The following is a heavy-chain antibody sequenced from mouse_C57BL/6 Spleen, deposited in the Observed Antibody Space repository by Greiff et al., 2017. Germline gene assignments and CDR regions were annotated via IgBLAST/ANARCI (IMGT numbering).Heavy chain of an antibody. V-gene: IGHV1-52*01. D-gene: IGHD1-1*01. CDR1: GYTFTSYW. CDR2: IDPSDSET. Sequence: QVQLQQPGAELVRPGSSVKLSCKASGYTFTSYWMHWVKQRPIQGLEWIGNIDPSDSETHYNQKFKDKATLTVDKSSSTAYMQLSSLTSEDSAVYYCARGGTAVVDYFGYWGQGTTLTVSS. CDR3: ARGGTAVVDYFGY. J-gene: IGHJ2*01.